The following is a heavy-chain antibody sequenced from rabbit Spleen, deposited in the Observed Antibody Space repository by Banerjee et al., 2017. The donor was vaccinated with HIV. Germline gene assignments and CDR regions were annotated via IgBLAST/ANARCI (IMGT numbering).Heavy chain of an antibody. CDR2: RYTTNTDT. Sequence: EESGGDLVKPEGSLTLTCKASGFDFSSSYWICWVRQAPGKGPEWIGCRYTTNTDTYYASWAKGRFTVSKASATTMTLQMTSLTAADTATYFCARDSDDDDGNSDLWLQGTLVPVS. J-gene: IGHJ4*01. CDR1: GFDFSSSYW. CDR3: ARDSDDDDGNSDL. V-gene: IGHV1S45*01. D-gene: IGHD2-1*01.